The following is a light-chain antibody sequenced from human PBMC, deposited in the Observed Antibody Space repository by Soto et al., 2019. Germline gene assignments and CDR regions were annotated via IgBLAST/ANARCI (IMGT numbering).Light chain of an antibody. CDR2: EVT. Sequence: QSVLTQPASVSGSPRQSITISCTGTSSDVGSYNLVSWFQQHPGKASKLVIYEVTNRTSGVSDRFSGSKSGNTASLTIPALQSKDEADYSCSADAGDSVYVFRTGTKVTAL. J-gene: IGLJ1*01. CDR3: SADAGDSVYV. CDR1: SSDVGSYNL. V-gene: IGLV2-23*02.